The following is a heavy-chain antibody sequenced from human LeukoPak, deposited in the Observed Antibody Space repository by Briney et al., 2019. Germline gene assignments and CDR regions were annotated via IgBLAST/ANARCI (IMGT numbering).Heavy chain of an antibody. J-gene: IGHJ4*02. V-gene: IGHV3-23*01. CDR1: GFTFSSYA. D-gene: IGHD3-22*01. CDR3: AKNDISGYYADF. Sequence: PGGSLRLSCAASGFTFSSYAMSWVRQAPGKGLEWDSAISGSGGSTYCADSVKGRFTISRDNSKNTLYLQMNSLRPEDTAVYYCAKNDISGYYADFWGQGTLVIVSS. CDR2: ISGSGGST.